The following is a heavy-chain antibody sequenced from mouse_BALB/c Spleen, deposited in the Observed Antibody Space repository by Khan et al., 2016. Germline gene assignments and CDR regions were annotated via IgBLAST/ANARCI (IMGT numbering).Heavy chain of an antibody. V-gene: IGHV8-12*01. J-gene: IGHJ4*01. Sequence: QVTLKESGPGILQPSQTLSLTCSFSGFSLSTSGMGVSWIRQPSGKGLEWLAHIYWDDDKRYNPSLKSRLTISKDTSRNQVFLKITSVDTADTATYYCARSYIYYAMDYWGQGTSVTVSS. D-gene: IGHD1-3*01. CDR2: IYWDDDK. CDR3: ARSYIYYAMDY. CDR1: GFSLSTSGMG.